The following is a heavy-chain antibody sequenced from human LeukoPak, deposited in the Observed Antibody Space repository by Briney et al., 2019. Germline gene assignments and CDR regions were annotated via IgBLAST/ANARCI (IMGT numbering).Heavy chain of an antibody. Sequence: GESLKISCKGPGYSFTSYWIGWVRQMPGKGLEWMGIIYPGDSDTRYSPSFQGQVTISADKSISTAYLQWSSLKASDTAMYYCARHVGLPYYYYYMDVWGKGTTVTVSS. CDR3: ARHVGLPYYYYYMDV. CDR2: IYPGDSDT. CDR1: GYSFTSYW. V-gene: IGHV5-51*01. D-gene: IGHD1-26*01. J-gene: IGHJ6*03.